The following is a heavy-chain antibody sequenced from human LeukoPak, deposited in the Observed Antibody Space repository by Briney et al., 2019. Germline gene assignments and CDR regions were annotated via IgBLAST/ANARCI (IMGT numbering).Heavy chain of an antibody. Sequence: GESLKISCKGSGYSFTSYWIGWVRQMPGKGLEWMGLILPGDSHATYSSSFQGQVTISADKSISTAYLQWSSLKASDTAMYFCARRPAAGTPDYWGQGTLVTVSS. CDR1: GYSFTSYW. J-gene: IGHJ4*02. CDR2: ILPGDSHA. CDR3: ARRPAAGTPDY. V-gene: IGHV5-51*01. D-gene: IGHD6-13*01.